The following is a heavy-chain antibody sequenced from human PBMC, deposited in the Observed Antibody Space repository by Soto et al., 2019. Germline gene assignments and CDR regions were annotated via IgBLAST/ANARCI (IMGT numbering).Heavy chain of an antibody. Sequence: EVQLVESGGGLVKPGGSLRLSCAASGFTFSSYSMNWVRQAPGKGLEWVSSISSSSSYIYYADSVKGRFTISRDNAKNSLYLQMNSLRADDTAVYYCARDQGESGYYYYYMDVWGKGTPVTVSS. CDR3: ARDQGESGYYYYYMDV. J-gene: IGHJ6*03. V-gene: IGHV3-21*01. CDR1: GFTFSSYS. D-gene: IGHD3-16*01. CDR2: ISSSSSYI.